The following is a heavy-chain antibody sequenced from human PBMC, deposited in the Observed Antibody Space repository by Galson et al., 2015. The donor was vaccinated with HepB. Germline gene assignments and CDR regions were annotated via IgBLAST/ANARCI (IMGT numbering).Heavy chain of an antibody. Sequence: SVKVSCKASGYTFTSYGISWVRQAPGQGLEWMGWISAYNGNTNYAQKLQGRVTMTTDTSTSTAYMELRSLRSDDTAVYYCARDPYSGYDKDTYYYYYYGMDVWGQGTTVTVSS. J-gene: IGHJ6*02. CDR1: GYTFTSYG. CDR3: ARDPYSGYDKDTYYYYYYGMDV. V-gene: IGHV1-18*04. CDR2: ISAYNGNT. D-gene: IGHD5-12*01.